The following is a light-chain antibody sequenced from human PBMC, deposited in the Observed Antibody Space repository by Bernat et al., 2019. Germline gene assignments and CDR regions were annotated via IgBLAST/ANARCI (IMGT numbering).Light chain of an antibody. CDR3: SAWDSSLSAVV. CDR1: SNNVGNQG. V-gene: IGLV10-54*04. J-gene: IGLJ2*01. Sequence: QAGLTRPPSVSKDLRQTATLTCTGNSNNVGNQGAAWLQQHQGHPPKLLFYRNNNRPSGISERFSASRSGNTASLTITGLQPEDEADYYCSAWDSSLSAVVFGGGTKLTVL. CDR2: RNN.